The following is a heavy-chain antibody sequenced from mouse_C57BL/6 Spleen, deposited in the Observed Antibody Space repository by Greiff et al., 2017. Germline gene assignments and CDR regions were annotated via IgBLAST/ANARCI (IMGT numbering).Heavy chain of an antibody. D-gene: IGHD5-1*01. CDR3: ARSPQYYYFDD. J-gene: IGHJ2*01. V-gene: IGHV1-69*01. Sequence: QVQLQQPGAELVMPGASVKLSCKASGYTFTSYWMHWVKQRPGQGLEWIGEIDPSDSYTNYNQKFKGKSTLTVDKSSSTAYMQLSSLTSEDSAVYYCARSPQYYYFDDWGQGTTLTVSS. CDR1: GYTFTSYW. CDR2: IDPSDSYT.